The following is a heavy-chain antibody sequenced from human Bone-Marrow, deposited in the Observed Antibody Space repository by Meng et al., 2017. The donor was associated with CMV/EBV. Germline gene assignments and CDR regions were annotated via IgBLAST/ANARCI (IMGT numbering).Heavy chain of an antibody. Sequence: SETLSLTCTVSGGSISSYYWSWIRQPPGKGLEWIAYMYHSGITNYNPSLKSRGTISVDTSKNQFSLKLSSVTAADTAVYYCARQGDLIDYWGQGTLVTVSS. D-gene: IGHD3-16*01. CDR3: ARQGDLIDY. CDR1: GGSISSYY. V-gene: IGHV4-59*01. CDR2: MYHSGIT. J-gene: IGHJ4*02.